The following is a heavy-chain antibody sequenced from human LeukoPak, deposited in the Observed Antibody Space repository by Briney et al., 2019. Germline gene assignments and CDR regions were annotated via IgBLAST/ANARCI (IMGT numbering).Heavy chain of an antibody. D-gene: IGHD3-10*01. CDR2: IIPIFGTA. V-gene: IGHV1-69*05. CDR3: ARVRRGNNWFDP. Sequence: SVKVSCKASGGTFSSYAISWVRQAPGQGLEWMGGIIPIFGTANYAQKFQGRVTITTDESTSTAHMELSSLRSEDTAVYYCARVRRGNNWFDPWGQGALVTVSS. CDR1: GGTFSSYA. J-gene: IGHJ5*02.